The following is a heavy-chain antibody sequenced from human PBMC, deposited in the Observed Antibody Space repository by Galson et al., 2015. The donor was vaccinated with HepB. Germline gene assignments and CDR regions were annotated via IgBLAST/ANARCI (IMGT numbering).Heavy chain of an antibody. V-gene: IGHV3-66*01. CDR2: IYSGGST. CDR3: ARVDYSGYDTVDY. CDR1: GFTVSSNY. J-gene: IGHJ4*02. Sequence: SLRLSCAASGFTVSSNYMSWVRQAPGKGLEWVSVIYSGGSTYYADSVKGRFTISRDNSKNTLYLQMNSLRAEDTAVYYCARVDYSGYDTVDYWGQGTLVTVSS. D-gene: IGHD5-12*01.